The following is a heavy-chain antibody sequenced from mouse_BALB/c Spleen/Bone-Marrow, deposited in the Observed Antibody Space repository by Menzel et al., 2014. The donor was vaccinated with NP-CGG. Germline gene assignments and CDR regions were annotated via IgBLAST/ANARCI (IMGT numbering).Heavy chain of an antibody. Sequence: VQLQQSGPGLVAPSQSLSITCTVSGSSLTGYGVNWVRQPPGKGLEWLGMIWGDGSTDYNSALKSRLSISKDNSKSQVFLKMSSLQTDDTARYYCARALYDYDDLYCAMDYWGQGTSVTVSS. CDR2: IWGDGST. D-gene: IGHD2-4*01. J-gene: IGHJ4*01. CDR3: ARALYDYDDLYCAMDY. V-gene: IGHV2-6-7*01. CDR1: GSSLTGYG.